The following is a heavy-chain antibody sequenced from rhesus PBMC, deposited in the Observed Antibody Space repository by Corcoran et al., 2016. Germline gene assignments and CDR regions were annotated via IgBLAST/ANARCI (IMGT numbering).Heavy chain of an antibody. V-gene: IGHV3-100*02. D-gene: IGHD6-25*01. CDR1: GFIFSSYE. J-gene: IGHJ4*01. Sequence: DVQLVESGGGVVKPGGSLRRSCVASGFIFSSYEMHWVRQAPGKGLEWDYVISESGVTIYYADSEKGRFTISRANAKNSLFLHMNSLRAADTAVYYCTSGYSGSWNSLPWGQGVLVTVSS. CDR2: ISESGVTI. CDR3: TSGYSGSWNSLP.